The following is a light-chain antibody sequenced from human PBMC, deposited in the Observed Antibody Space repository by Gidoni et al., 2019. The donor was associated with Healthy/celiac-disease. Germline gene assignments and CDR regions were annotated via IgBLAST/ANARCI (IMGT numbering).Light chain of an antibody. CDR1: HSVSSSY. CDR3: QQCGSSPPWT. CDR2: GAS. Sequence: EIVLTQSPGTLSLSLGERDTLSCRASHSVSSSYLAWYQQKPGQAPRLLIYGASSRATGIPDRFSGSGSGTDFTLTISRLEPEDFAVYYCQQCGSSPPWTFGQGTKVEIK. V-gene: IGKV3-20*01. J-gene: IGKJ1*01.